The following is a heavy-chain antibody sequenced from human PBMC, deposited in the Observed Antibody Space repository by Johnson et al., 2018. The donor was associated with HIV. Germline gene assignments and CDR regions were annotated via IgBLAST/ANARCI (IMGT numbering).Heavy chain of an antibody. J-gene: IGHJ3*02. CDR1: GFTFRTYA. V-gene: IGHV3-23*04. CDR2: ITGSGNTP. CDR3: VKDRSENAFDM. Sequence: VQLVESGGGLVQPGGSLRLSCVGSGFTFRTYAMSWVRQAPGKGLEWVSAITGSGNTPFYADSVKGRFTISRDNSKNSLSLQLNSLRAEDTATYYCVKDRSENAFDMWGQGTMVTVSS.